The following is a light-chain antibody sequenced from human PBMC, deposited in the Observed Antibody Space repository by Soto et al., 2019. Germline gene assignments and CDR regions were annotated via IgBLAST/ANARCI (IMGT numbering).Light chain of an antibody. CDR1: QTISTW. V-gene: IGKV1-5*03. CDR3: QQYNTYPLT. CDR2: KAS. J-gene: IGKJ4*01. Sequence: DIQMTQSPSTLSASVGDRVTITCRASQTISTWLAWYQQKPGKAPKLLISKASSLEGGVPSRFSGSGSGTEFNITISSLQPDDFATYYCQQYNTYPLTVGGGTTVDIK.